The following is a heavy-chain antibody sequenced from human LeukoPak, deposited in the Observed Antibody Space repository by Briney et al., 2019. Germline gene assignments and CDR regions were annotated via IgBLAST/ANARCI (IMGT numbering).Heavy chain of an antibody. Sequence: PGGSLRLSCEASGFTFSSYNMNWVRQAPGKRLEWVSSITSSSSYIFYADSVKGRFTISRDNAKNSLYLQMNSLRAEDTAVYYCARVWRYVLGYWGQGTLVTVSS. CDR1: GFTFSSYN. CDR2: ITSSSSYI. CDR3: ARVWRYVLGY. J-gene: IGHJ4*02. D-gene: IGHD3-16*01. V-gene: IGHV3-21*01.